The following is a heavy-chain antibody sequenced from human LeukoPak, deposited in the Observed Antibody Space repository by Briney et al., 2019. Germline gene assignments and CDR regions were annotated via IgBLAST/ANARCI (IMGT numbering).Heavy chain of an antibody. Sequence: GSLRLSCTASRFTFSTYAMSWVRQAPGKGLEWVSSISGSGDTTYYTGSVKGRFTISRDNSKNALYLQMSSLRAEDTAVYYCAKSQRNDQQVVQRIDYWGQETLVTVSS. V-gene: IGHV3-23*01. CDR1: RFTFSTYA. CDR2: ISGSGDTT. CDR3: AKSQRNDQQVVQRIDY. J-gene: IGHJ4*02. D-gene: IGHD2-2*01.